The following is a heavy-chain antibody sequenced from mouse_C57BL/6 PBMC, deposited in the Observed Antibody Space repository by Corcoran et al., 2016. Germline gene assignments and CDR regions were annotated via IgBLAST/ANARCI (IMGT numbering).Heavy chain of an antibody. D-gene: IGHD1-1*01. CDR3: ASGSSFDY. J-gene: IGHJ2*01. Sequence: EVQLQQSGPELVKPGASVKISCKASGYTFTDYYMNWVKQSHGKSIEWIGDINPNNGGTNYNQKFKGKATLTVDKSSSTAYMELRSLTSEDSAVYYCASGSSFDYWGQGTTLTVSS. CDR1: GYTFTDYY. CDR2: INPNNGGT. V-gene: IGHV1-26*01.